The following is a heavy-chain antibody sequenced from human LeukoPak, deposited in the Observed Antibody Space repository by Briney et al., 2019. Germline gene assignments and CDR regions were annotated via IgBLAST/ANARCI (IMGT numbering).Heavy chain of an antibody. CDR2: IYYSGST. Sequence: SETLSLTCTVSGGSISSSSYYWGWIRQPPGKGLEWIGSIYYSGSTYYNPSLKSRVTISVDTSKNQFSLKLSSVTAADTAVYYCARRAIRGSGSYYKSYYYYYMDVWGKGTTVTISS. D-gene: IGHD3-10*01. V-gene: IGHV4-39*07. J-gene: IGHJ6*03. CDR3: ARRAIRGSGSYYKSYYYYYMDV. CDR1: GGSISSSSYY.